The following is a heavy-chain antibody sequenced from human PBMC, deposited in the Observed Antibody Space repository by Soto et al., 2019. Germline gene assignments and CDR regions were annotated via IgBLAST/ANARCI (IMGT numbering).Heavy chain of an antibody. J-gene: IGHJ4*02. Sequence: EVQLVESGGGSVQPGGSLRLSCAVSGFALSSYWMHWVRQAPGKGLVWVSRIQSDGSSTNYADSVKGRFTISRDNAKNTLYRQMKGLRAKDTALYNGAKEKALAGTPLDNWGRGPLVTSPQ. CDR3: AKEKALAGTPLDN. CDR2: IQSDGSST. CDR1: GFALSSYW. V-gene: IGHV3-74*01. D-gene: IGHD6-19*01.